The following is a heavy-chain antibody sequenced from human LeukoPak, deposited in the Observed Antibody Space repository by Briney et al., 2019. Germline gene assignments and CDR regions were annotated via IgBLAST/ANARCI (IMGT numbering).Heavy chain of an antibody. J-gene: IGHJ4*02. CDR1: GGSFSGYY. CDR3: ARGSAQLYGSGRRYFDY. D-gene: IGHD3-10*01. Sequence: SETLSLTCAVYGGSFSGYYWSWIRQPPGEGLEWIGEINHSGSTNYNPSLKSRVTISVDTSKNQFSLKLSSVTAADTAVYYCARGSAQLYGSGRRYFDYWGQGTLVTVSS. V-gene: IGHV4-34*01. CDR2: INHSGST.